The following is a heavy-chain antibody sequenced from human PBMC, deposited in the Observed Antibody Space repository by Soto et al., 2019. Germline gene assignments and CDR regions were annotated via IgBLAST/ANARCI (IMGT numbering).Heavy chain of an antibody. CDR2: IIPILGIA. CDR3: ARGRFLENYYYYYMDV. J-gene: IGHJ6*03. CDR1: GGTFSSYT. V-gene: IGHV1-69*02. D-gene: IGHD3-3*01. Sequence: QVQLVQSGAEVKKPGSSVKVSCKASGGTFSSYTISWVRQAPGQGLVWMGRIIPILGIANYAQKFQGRVTITADKSTSTAYMELSSLRSEDTAVYYCARGRFLENYYYYYMDVWGKGTTVTVSS.